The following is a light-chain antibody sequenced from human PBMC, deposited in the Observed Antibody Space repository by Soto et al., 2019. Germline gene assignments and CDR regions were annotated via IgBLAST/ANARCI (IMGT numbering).Light chain of an antibody. J-gene: IGLJ2*01. CDR3: SSYAGSNNLRV. Sequence: QSALTQPRSVSGSPGQSVTISCTGSRSDVGGYNYVSWYQQHPGKAPKLMIYDVSKRPSGVPGRFSGSKSGNTASLTVSGLQAEDEADYYCSSYAGSNNLRVFGGGTKLTVL. CDR2: DVS. V-gene: IGLV2-11*01. CDR1: RSDVGGYNY.